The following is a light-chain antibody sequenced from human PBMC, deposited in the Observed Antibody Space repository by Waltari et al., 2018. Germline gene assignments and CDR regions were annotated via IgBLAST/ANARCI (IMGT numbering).Light chain of an antibody. Sequence: QAALTQPRSVSGSPGQSVTISCTGTSSDIGGYNYVSWYLQHPGTVPKLMIYEVSKRPSGVSDRFSGSKSGNTASLTISGLQAEDEADYYCCSYAGSYTYIFGAGTRLTVL. J-gene: IGLJ1*01. CDR2: EVS. CDR3: CSYAGSYTYI. V-gene: IGLV2-11*01. CDR1: SSDIGGYNY.